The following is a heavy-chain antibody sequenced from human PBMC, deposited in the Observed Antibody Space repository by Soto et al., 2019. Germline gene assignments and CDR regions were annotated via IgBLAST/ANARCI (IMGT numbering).Heavy chain of an antibody. CDR3: AKDQGFLEWIPQGGLDV. V-gene: IGHV3-23*01. D-gene: IGHD3-3*01. CDR1: GFTFRKYV. J-gene: IGHJ6*02. CDR2: LSSTGGST. Sequence: EVQLLESGGGLAQPGGSLRLSCEVSGFTFRKYVITWVRQAPGKGLEWVSSLSSTGGSTYYADSVKGRFTVSRDNSKNPLFLQMNSLRAADTAIYYCAKDQGFLEWIPQGGLDVWGPGTTVAVSS.